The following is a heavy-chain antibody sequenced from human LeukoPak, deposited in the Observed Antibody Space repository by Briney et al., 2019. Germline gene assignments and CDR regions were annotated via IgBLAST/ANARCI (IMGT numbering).Heavy chain of an antibody. CDR3: ARDGYCSGGSCYPYYYGMDV. CDR2: IYYSGTT. CDR1: GGSISSYY. J-gene: IGHJ6*02. D-gene: IGHD2-15*01. V-gene: IGHV4-59*12. Sequence: SETLSLTCTVSGGSISSYYWSWIRQPPGKGLEWIGYIYYSGTTNYNPSLKSRVTISVDTSKNQFFLILSSVTAADTALYYCARDGYCSGGSCYPYYYGMDVWGQGTTVTVSS.